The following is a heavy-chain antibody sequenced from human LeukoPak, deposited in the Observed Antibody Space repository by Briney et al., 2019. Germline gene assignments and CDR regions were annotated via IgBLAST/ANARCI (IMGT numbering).Heavy chain of an antibody. J-gene: IGHJ2*01. CDR3: AREIRDWYFDL. CDR1: GFTVSSNY. V-gene: IGHV3-53*01. Sequence: GGSLRLSCAASGFTVSSNYMSWVRQAPGKGLEWASVIYSGGSTYYADSVKGRFTISRDNSKNTLYLQMNSLRAEDTAVYYCAREIRDWYFDLWGRGTLVTVSS. D-gene: IGHD3-10*01. CDR2: IYSGGST.